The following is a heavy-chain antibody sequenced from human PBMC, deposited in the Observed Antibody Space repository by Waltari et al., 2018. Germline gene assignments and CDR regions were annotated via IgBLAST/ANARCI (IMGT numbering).Heavy chain of an antibody. CDR3: ARPMAYCSRTSCYEGYMDV. J-gene: IGHJ6*03. CDR2: IDPGESDT. D-gene: IGHD2-2*01. Sequence: EVQLVQSGAEVKKPGESLKISCKGSGYSFTSYWIGWVRQMPGKGLEWMGIIDPGESDTRYSPSFQGQVTISADKSISTAYLQWSSLKASDTAMYYCARPMAYCSRTSCYEGYMDVWGKGTTVTVSS. CDR1: GYSFTSYW. V-gene: IGHV5-51*01.